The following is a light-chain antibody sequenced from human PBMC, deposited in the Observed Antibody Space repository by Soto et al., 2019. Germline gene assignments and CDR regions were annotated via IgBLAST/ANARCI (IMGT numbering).Light chain of an antibody. CDR1: QSVSTN. Sequence: DIVMTQSPATLSVSPGERATLSCRASQSVSTNLAWYQQKPGQAPRLLIYGASTRATGIPARFSGSGSGTEFTLTITSLQSEDFAVYYCQHYNNLWGFGGGTKVEI. J-gene: IGKJ4*01. CDR2: GAS. CDR3: QHYNNLWG. V-gene: IGKV3-15*01.